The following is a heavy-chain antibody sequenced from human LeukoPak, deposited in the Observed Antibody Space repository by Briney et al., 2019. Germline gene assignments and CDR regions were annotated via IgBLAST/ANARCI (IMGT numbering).Heavy chain of an antibody. D-gene: IGHD2-21*02. CDR2: IKSDGRST. V-gene: IGHV3-74*01. Sequence: GGSLRLSCAASGFTFSTYWMHWVGQAPGKELVWVSRIKSDGRSTSYADFARGRFTISRDNAKNTLYLQMNSLRAEDTAVYYCARAMAVTAPDSWGQGTLVTVSS. J-gene: IGHJ4*02. CDR3: ARAMAVTAPDS. CDR1: GFTFSTYW.